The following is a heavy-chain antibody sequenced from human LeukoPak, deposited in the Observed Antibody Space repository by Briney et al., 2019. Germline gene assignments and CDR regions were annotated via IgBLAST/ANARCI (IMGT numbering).Heavy chain of an antibody. D-gene: IGHD3-22*01. CDR1: GFTFSDAT. CDR2: IKSKTYGVAT. J-gene: IGHJ4*02. Sequence: PGGSLRLSCAASGFTFSDATMIWVRQAPGKGLEWVGHIKSKTYGVATDYAAPVKGRFTISRDDSKNTLYLQMNSLEIDDTAVYHCATEFFQNGYNYWGQGILVTVSS. CDR3: ATEFFQNGYNY. V-gene: IGHV3-15*01.